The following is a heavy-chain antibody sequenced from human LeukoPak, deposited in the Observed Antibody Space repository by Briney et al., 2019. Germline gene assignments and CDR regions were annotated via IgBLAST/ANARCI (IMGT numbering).Heavy chain of an antibody. CDR2: IKQDGSEK. CDR1: GFTFSNYW. D-gene: IGHD6-13*01. CDR3: AREISSWYRTEGRFDP. J-gene: IGHJ5*02. V-gene: IGHV3-7*01. Sequence: GGSLRLSCVVSGFTFSNYWMTWVRQAPGKGLEWVANIKQDGSEKYYVDSVRGRFTISRDNAKNSLYLEVISLRAEDTAVYYCAREISSWYRTEGRFDPWGQGTLVTVSS.